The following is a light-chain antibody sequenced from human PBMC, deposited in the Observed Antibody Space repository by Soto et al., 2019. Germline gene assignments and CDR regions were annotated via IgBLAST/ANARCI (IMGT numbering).Light chain of an antibody. CDR3: LQHNSYPPT. Sequence: IQLTQSPSSLSASVGDRVTITCRASQDLSGYLAWYQQKPGKAPKLLIYAASTLQSGVPSRFSGSGSETDFTLTISSLQPEDFATYYCLQHNSYPPTFGQGTRLEIK. CDR1: QDLSGY. CDR2: AAS. V-gene: IGKV1-9*01. J-gene: IGKJ5*01.